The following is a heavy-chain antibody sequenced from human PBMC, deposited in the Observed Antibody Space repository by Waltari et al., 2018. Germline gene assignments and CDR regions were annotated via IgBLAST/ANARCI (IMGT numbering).Heavy chain of an antibody. J-gene: IGHJ4*02. CDR2: INPNSGGT. CDR3: ARTYNWNYVPGAFDY. CDR1: GYTFSGYY. D-gene: IGHD1-7*01. Sequence: QVQLVQSGAAVKKPGASVQVSCKTSGYTFSGYYLHWVRQAPGQGLEWMGWINPNSGGTNYAQKFQGRVSMTRDTSISTAYMELSALISDDTATYYCARTYNWNYVPGAFDYWGQGTLVTVSS. V-gene: IGHV1-2*02.